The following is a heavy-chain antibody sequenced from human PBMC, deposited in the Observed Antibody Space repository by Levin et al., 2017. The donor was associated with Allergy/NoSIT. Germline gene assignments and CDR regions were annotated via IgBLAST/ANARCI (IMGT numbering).Heavy chain of an antibody. CDR1: GFTFDDYA. J-gene: IGHJ4*02. D-gene: IGHD6-6*01. CDR2: ISWNSGSI. Sequence: GGSLRLSCAASGFTFDDYAMHWVRQAPGKGLEWVSGISWNSGSIGYADSVKGRFTISRDNAKNSLYLQMNSLRAEDTALYYCAKGRYRASSSSQDYWGQGTLVTVSS. V-gene: IGHV3-9*01. CDR3: AKGRYRASSSSQDY.